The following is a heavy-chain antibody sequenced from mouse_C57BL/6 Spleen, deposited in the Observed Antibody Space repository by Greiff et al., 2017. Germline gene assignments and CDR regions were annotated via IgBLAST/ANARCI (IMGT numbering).Heavy chain of an antibody. D-gene: IGHD2-1*01. V-gene: IGHV1-55*01. CDR3: ARSGGNYLYFDY. J-gene: IGHJ2*01. Sequence: QVQLQQSGAELVKPGASVKMSCKASGYTFTSYWITWVKQRPGQGLEWIGDIYPGSGSTNYNEKFKSKATLTVDTSSSTAYMQLSSLTSEDSAVYYCARSGGNYLYFDYWGQGTTLTVSS. CDR1: GYTFTSYW. CDR2: IYPGSGST.